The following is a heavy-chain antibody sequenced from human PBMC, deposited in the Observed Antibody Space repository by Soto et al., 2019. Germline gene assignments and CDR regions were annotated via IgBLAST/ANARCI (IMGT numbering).Heavy chain of an antibody. V-gene: IGHV3-30*18. CDR2: ISYDGSNK. Sequence: GGSLRLSCAASGFTFSSYGMHWVRQAPGKGLEWVAVISYDGSNKYYADSVKGRFTISRDNSKNTLYLQMNSLRAEDTAVYYCAKSVGLRDIVVVPAAKGVYMDVWGKGTTVTVS. CDR1: GFTFSSYG. CDR3: AKSVGLRDIVVVPAAKGVYMDV. D-gene: IGHD2-2*01. J-gene: IGHJ6*03.